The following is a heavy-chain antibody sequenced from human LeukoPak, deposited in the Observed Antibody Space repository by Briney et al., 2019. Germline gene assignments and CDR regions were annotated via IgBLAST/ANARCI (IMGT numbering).Heavy chain of an antibody. J-gene: IGHJ4*02. V-gene: IGHV3-7*01. CDR3: ATRESSMARSH. Sequence: GGSLRLSCAASGFIFSDYWMNWVHQVPGKGLEWVANINEDGSAQDYVDSVRGRFSISRDNAKNSLYLQMNSLRVEDTAIYYCATRESSMARSHWGQGTLVTVSS. CDR1: GFIFSDYW. D-gene: IGHD3-10*01. CDR2: INEDGSAQ.